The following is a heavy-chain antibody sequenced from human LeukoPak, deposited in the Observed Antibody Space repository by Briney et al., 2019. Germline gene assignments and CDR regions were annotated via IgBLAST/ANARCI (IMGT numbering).Heavy chain of an antibody. V-gene: IGHV3-21*01. CDR2: ISSSSSSYI. J-gene: IGHJ4*02. Sequence: GGSLRLSCAASRFTFSSCSMNWVRQAPGKGLEWVSSISSSSSSYIYYADSVKGRFTISRDNAKNSLYLQMNSLRAEDTAVYYCAREGRGGWYFDYWGQGTLVTVSS. D-gene: IGHD6-19*01. CDR1: RFTFSSCS. CDR3: AREGRGGWYFDY.